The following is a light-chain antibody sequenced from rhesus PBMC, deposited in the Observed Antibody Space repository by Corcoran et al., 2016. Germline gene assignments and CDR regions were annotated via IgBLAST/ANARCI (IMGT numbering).Light chain of an antibody. V-gene: IGKV1-21*01. J-gene: IGKJ1*01. CDR2: EAS. CDR3: QQYYTTPRT. CDR1: QGITND. Sequence: DIQMTQSPSSLSASVGDRVTITCRASQGITNDLAWYPQKPGENPKLLIYEASSLQSGIPSRFSGSGAGTDFTLTISSLQSEDFATYCCQQYYTTPRTFGQGTKVEIK.